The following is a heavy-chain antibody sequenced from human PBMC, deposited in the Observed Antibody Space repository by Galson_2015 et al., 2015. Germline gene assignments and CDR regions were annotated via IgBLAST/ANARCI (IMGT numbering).Heavy chain of an antibody. CDR2: INHSGST. CDR1: GGSFSGSY. CDR3: ARRVYDSSGYYTS. J-gene: IGHJ5*02. V-gene: IGHV4-34*01. Sequence: ETLSLTCAVYGGSFSGSYWSWIRQPPGRGLEWIGEINHSGSTNYSPSLKSRLTMSVDTSKKQISLKLGSVTAADTAVYYCARRVYDSSGYYTSWGQGTLVTVSS. D-gene: IGHD3-22*01.